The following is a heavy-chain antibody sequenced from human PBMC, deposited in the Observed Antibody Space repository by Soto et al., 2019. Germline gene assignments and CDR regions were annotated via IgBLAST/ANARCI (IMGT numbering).Heavy chain of an antibody. CDR2: IPPDGSSI. J-gene: IGHJ4*02. Sequence: GGSLRLSCAASGFTFSSYWMHWVRQAPGNGLVWVSRIPPDGSSITYADSVKGRFTISRDNAKNTLYLQMNSLRVDDTAVYYCVGSSGQRVWGQGTLVTVSS. V-gene: IGHV3-74*01. D-gene: IGHD3-22*01. CDR1: GFTFSSYW. CDR3: VGSSGQRV.